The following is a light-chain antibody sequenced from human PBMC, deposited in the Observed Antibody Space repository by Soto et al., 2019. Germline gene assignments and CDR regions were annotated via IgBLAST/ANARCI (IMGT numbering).Light chain of an antibody. J-gene: IGKJ5*01. CDR1: QGISSS. Sequence: IQLTQSPSSLSASIGDRVTITCRASQGISSSLAWYQQEPGKAPKLLIYEASTLQSGVPSRFSGRGSGTDFTLTISGLQPEDSATYYCQQLNSYPFTFGQGTRLE. CDR2: EAS. CDR3: QQLNSYPFT. V-gene: IGKV1-9*01.